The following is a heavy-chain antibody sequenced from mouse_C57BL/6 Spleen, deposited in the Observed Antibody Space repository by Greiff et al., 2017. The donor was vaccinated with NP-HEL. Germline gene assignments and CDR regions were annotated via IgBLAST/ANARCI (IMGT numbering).Heavy chain of an antibody. V-gene: IGHV1-39*01. Sequence: VQLQQSGPELVKPGASVKISCKASGYSFTDYNMNWVKQSNGKSLEWIGVINPNYGTTSYNQKFKGKAILTADKSSSTAYMELRSLTSENSAVYYCTRSYGSSYGYFDVWGTGTTVTVSS. CDR3: TRSYGSSYGYFDV. CDR1: GYSFTDYN. D-gene: IGHD1-1*01. CDR2: INPNYGTT. J-gene: IGHJ1*03.